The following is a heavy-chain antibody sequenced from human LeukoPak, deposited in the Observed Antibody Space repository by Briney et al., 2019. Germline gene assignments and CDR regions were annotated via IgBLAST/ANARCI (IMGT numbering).Heavy chain of an antibody. D-gene: IGHD6-19*01. CDR1: GFTLSPYS. CDR3: ARVVGSSGWFRGYFDY. Sequence: PGGSLRLSCVVSGFTLSPYSMNWVRQAPGKGLGWGSYISGSSSTIYYADSVKGRFTISRENAKNSLYLQMNSLTAEDTAVYYCARVVGSSGWFRGYFDYWGQGTLVTVSS. J-gene: IGHJ4*02. V-gene: IGHV3-48*01. CDR2: ISGSSSTI.